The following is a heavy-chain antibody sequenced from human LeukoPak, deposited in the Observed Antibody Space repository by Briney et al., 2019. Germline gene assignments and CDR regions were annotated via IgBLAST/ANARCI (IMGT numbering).Heavy chain of an antibody. J-gene: IGHJ6*02. CDR2: IYYSGST. Sequence: PSETLSLTCTVSGGSISSYYWGWIRQPPGKGLEWIGYIYYSGSTNYNPSLKSRVTISVDTSKNQFSLKLSSVTAADTAVYYCARLAAAGTLYYGMDVWGQGTTVTVSS. CDR3: ARLAAAGTLYYGMDV. CDR1: GGSISSYY. V-gene: IGHV4-59*08. D-gene: IGHD6-13*01.